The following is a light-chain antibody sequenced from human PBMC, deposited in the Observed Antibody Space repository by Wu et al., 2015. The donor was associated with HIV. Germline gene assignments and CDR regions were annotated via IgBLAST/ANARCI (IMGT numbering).Light chain of an antibody. Sequence: EIVLTQSPDTLSLSPGERATLSCRTSQSVNSYLAWYQQKRGQAPRLLIFDASNRATGVPARFSGSGFGTEFTLTISSLEPEDSAVYYCQQRTNWVFGGGTKGGDQ. J-gene: IGKJ4*02. CDR3: QQRTNWV. CDR1: QSVNSY. V-gene: IGKV3-11*01. CDR2: DAS.